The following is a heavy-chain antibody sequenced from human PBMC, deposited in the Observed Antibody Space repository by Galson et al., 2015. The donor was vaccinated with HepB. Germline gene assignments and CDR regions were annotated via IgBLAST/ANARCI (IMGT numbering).Heavy chain of an antibody. D-gene: IGHD2-15*01. Sequence: SLRLSCAASGFTFSSYGMHWVRQAPGKGLEWVAVISYDGSNKYYADSVKGRFTISRDNSKNTLYLQMNSLRAEDTAVYYCAKDIGGDGCSGGSCYSADYWGQGTLVTVSS. CDR1: GFTFSSYG. CDR2: ISYDGSNK. V-gene: IGHV3-30*18. J-gene: IGHJ4*02. CDR3: AKDIGGDGCSGGSCYSADY.